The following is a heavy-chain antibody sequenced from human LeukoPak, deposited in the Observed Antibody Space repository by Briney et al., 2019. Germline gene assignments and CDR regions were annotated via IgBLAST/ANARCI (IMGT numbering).Heavy chain of an antibody. Sequence: GASVKVSCKASGYTFTSYDINWVRQATGQGLEWMGWMNPNSGNTGYAQKFQGRVTMTRNTSISTAYMELSSLKTEDTAVYYCTTYGDYEGLSDHWSQGTLVTVSS. CDR2: MNPNSGNT. V-gene: IGHV1-8*01. CDR3: TTYGDYEGLSDH. D-gene: IGHD4-17*01. CDR1: GYTFTSYD. J-gene: IGHJ5*02.